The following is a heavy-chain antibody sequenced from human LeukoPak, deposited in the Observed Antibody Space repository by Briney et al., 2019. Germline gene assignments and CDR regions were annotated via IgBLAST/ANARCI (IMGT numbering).Heavy chain of an antibody. V-gene: IGHV3-7*01. D-gene: IGHD2-21*01. CDR3: ARDFSPSCGGDCYLDAFDI. CDR2: IEKDGSAI. Sequence: GGSLRLSCAASGFAFSTSWMTWVRQAPGKGLEWVANIEKDGSAIHYVDSVKGRFTISRDNAKNSLYLQMNSMRAEDTAVYYCARDFSPSCGGDCYLDAFDIWGQGTMVTVSS. CDR1: GFAFSTSW. J-gene: IGHJ3*02.